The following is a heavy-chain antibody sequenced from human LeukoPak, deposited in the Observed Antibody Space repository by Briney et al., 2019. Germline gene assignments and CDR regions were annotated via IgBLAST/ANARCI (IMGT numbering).Heavy chain of an antibody. Sequence: SVKVSCKASGGTFSSYAISWVRQAPGQGLEWMGGIIPVFGTANYAQKFQGRVTITADESTSTAYMELSSLRSEDTAVYYCAGGLWFGEFYYCYYYMDVWGKGTTVTVSS. CDR3: AGGLWFGEFYYCYYYMDV. J-gene: IGHJ6*03. CDR1: GGTFSSYA. V-gene: IGHV1-69*13. CDR2: IIPVFGTA. D-gene: IGHD3-10*01.